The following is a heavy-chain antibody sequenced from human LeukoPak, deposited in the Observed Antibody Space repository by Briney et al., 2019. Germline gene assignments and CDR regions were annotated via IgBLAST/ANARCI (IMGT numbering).Heavy chain of an antibody. CDR2: IYASGNT. CDR1: GDSISTYY. Sequence: SETLSLTCTVSGDSISTYYWNWIRQTAGKGLEWIGRIYASGNTNYNPSLKSRVTISLDTSKNQFSLNLSSVTAADTAMYYCAKKALPGNWFDPWGQGTLVTVSS. V-gene: IGHV4-4*07. CDR3: AKKALPGNWFDP. J-gene: IGHJ5*02.